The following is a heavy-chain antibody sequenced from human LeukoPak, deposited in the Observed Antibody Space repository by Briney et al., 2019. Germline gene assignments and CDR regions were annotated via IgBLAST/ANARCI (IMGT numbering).Heavy chain of an antibody. D-gene: IGHD3-10*01. Sequence: PSETLSLTCAVYGGSFSGYYWSWIRQPPGKGLEWIGEINHSGSTNYNPSLKSRVTISVDTSKNQFSLKLSSVTAADTAVCYCARTKGSVLLWFGGTRYFDYWGQGTLVTVSS. J-gene: IGHJ4*02. CDR1: GGSFSGYY. CDR3: ARTKGSVLLWFGGTRYFDY. CDR2: INHSGST. V-gene: IGHV4-34*01.